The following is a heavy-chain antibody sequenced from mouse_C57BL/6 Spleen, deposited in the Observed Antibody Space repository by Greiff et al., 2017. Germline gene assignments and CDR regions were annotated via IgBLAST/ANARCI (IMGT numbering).Heavy chain of an antibody. J-gene: IGHJ2*01. D-gene: IGHD2-3*01. CDR2: INPNNGGT. CDR3: ARRPRDGYYYFDY. CDR1: GYTFTDYN. V-gene: IGHV1-18*01. Sequence: EVKLVESGPELVKPGASVKIPCKASGYTFTDYNMDWVKQSHGKSLEWIGDINPNNGGTIYNQKFKGKATLTVDKSSSTAYMELRSLTSEDTAVYYCARRPRDGYYYFDYWGQGTTLTVSS.